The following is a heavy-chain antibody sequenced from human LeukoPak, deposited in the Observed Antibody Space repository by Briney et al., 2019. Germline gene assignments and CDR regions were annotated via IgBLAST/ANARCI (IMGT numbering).Heavy chain of an antibody. CDR2: IIPIFGTA. D-gene: IGHD6-13*01. J-gene: IGHJ4*02. CDR1: GGTFSSYA. Sequence: ASVKVSCKASGGTFSSYAISWVRQAPGQGLEWMGGIIPIFGTANYAQKFQGRVTITADESTSTAYMELSRLRSDDTAVYYCARDKGSSFDYWGQGTLVTVSS. V-gene: IGHV1-69*01. CDR3: ARDKGSSFDY.